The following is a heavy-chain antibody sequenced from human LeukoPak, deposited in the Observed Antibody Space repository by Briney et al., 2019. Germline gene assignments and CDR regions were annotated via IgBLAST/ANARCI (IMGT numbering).Heavy chain of an antibody. D-gene: IGHD2-15*01. CDR3: AREGRVVVVAATTPFDY. CDR2: ISYDGSNK. Sequence: PGRSLRLSCAASGFTFSSYAMHWVRQAPGKGLEWVAVISYDGSNKYYADSVKGRFTISRDNSKNTLYLQMNSLRAEDTAVYYCAREGRVVVVAATTPFDYWGQGTLVTASS. J-gene: IGHJ4*02. V-gene: IGHV3-30*04. CDR1: GFTFSSYA.